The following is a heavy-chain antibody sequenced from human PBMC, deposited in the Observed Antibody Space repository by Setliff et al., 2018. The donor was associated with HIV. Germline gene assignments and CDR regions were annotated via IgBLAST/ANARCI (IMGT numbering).Heavy chain of an antibody. J-gene: IGHJ4*02. V-gene: IGHV4-38-2*01. CDR3: ARPAPRGYSYGHYYFDY. D-gene: IGHD5-18*01. Sequence: SETLSLTCAVSGDSISSGGYSWNWIRQPPGQGPEWIGTIYHSGSPYYSPSLQSRVTISVDTSKNQFSLKLSSVTAADTAVYYCARPAPRGYSYGHYYFDYWGQGTLVTVSS. CDR1: GDSISSGGYS. CDR2: IYHSGSP.